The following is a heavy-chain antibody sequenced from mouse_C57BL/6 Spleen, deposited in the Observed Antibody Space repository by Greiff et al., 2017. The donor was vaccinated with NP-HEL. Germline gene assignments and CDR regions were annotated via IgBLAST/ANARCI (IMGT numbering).Heavy chain of an antibody. D-gene: IGHD2-2*01. J-gene: IGHJ1*03. V-gene: IGHV1-47*01. CDR3: ARGDYGYPWYFDV. CDR1: GYTFTTYP. Sequence: QVQLQSGAELVKPGASVKMSCKASGYTFTTYPIEWMKQNHGKSLEWIGNFHPYNDDTKYNEKFKGKATLTVEKSSSTVYLELSRLTSDDSAVYYCARGDYGYPWYFDVWGTGTTVTVSS. CDR2: FHPYNDDT.